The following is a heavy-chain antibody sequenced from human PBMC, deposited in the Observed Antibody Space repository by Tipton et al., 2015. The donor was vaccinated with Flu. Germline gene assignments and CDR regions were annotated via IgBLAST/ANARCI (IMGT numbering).Heavy chain of an antibody. CDR2: IYTSGST. Sequence: TLSLTCTVSGGPISSGSYYWGWIRQPAGKGLECVGRIYTSGSTNYNPSLKSRVTIPVDTSKNQFSLKLSSGTAADTAVYYCARNMRGAFDIWGQGTVVTVSA. CDR1: GGPISSGSYY. CDR3: ARNMRGAFDI. J-gene: IGHJ3*02. V-gene: IGHV4-61*02. D-gene: IGHD2/OR15-2a*01.